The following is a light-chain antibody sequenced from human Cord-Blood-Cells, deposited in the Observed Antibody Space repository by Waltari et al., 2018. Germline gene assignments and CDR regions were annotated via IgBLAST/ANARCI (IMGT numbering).Light chain of an antibody. J-gene: IGKJ2*01. CDR3: QQYNSIQVT. CDR1: QSITSW. Sequence: DIQWPQSPSPFSASVGNRATITCRASQSITSWLAWYQQKPGKAPKLLTYEASSFESGGSSRFRVGGSVTEFTLTTSSLQPDDFATYYCQQYNSIQVTFGQGTKLEIK. V-gene: IGKV1-5*01. CDR2: EAS.